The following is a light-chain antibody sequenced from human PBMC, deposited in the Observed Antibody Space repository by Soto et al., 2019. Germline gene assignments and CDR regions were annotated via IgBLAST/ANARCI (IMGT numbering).Light chain of an antibody. CDR3: CSFAGGVNPVL. V-gene: IGLV2-8*01. J-gene: IGLJ2*01. CDR2: EVT. CDR1: SSDVGGYNY. Sequence: QSALTQPPSASGSLGQSVTISCTGTSSDVGGYNYVSWHQQHPGKAPKVMIYEVTKRPPGVSDRFSGSKSGNTASLTVSGLQAVGEADYYCCSFAGGVNPVLLGGGTSSPS.